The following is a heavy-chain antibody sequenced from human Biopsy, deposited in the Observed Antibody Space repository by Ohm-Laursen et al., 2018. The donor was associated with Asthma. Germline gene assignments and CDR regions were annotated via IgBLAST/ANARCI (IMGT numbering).Heavy chain of an antibody. D-gene: IGHD3-22*01. CDR1: GGSIVNHY. J-gene: IGHJ4*02. Sequence: SQTLSLTCTVSGGSIVNHYWTWIRQHPGKGLEWIGFIYYSGSTYYNPSLKSRVSISIDTSKNQFSLKLSSVTAADTAVYYCARAQDYYDSRGYYRSFDYWGQGTLVTVSS. CDR2: IYYSGST. V-gene: IGHV4-31*03. CDR3: ARAQDYYDSRGYYRSFDY.